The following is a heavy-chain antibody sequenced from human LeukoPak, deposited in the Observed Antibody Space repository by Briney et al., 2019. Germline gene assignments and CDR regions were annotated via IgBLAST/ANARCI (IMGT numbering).Heavy chain of an antibody. CDR1: GFTFSSYE. V-gene: IGHV3-48*03. CDR2: ISSSGSTI. J-gene: IGHJ6*02. CDR3: ARSPHPYYYYGMDV. Sequence: GGSLRLSCAASGFTFSSYEMNWVRQAPGKGLEWVSYISSSGSTIYYADSVKGRFTISRDNAKNSLYLQMNSLRAEDTAVYYCARSPHPYYYYGMDVWGQGTTVTVSS.